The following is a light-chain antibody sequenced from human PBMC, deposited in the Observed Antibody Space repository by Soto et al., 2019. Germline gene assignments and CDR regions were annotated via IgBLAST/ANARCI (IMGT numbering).Light chain of an antibody. V-gene: IGLV4-69*01. CDR2: LNTDGSH. CDR1: SGHSSYV. Sequence: QLVLTQSPSASASLGASVKLTCTLSSGHSSYVIVWHQQQPEKGPRFLMKLNTDGSHNKGDGIPDRFSVSSSGAERYLTISSLQSEDEAYYYCQTWDTGSRVFGGGTKLTVL. CDR3: QTWDTGSRV. J-gene: IGLJ3*02.